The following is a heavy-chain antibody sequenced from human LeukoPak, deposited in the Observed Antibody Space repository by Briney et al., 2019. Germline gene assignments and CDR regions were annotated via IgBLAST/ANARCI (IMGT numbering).Heavy chain of an antibody. CDR2: IYDDGTI. CDR1: GFIVSSNY. J-gene: IGHJ4*02. Sequence: GGSLRLSCAASGFIVSSNYMSWVRQAPGKGLEWVSVIYDDGTIYYADSVKGRFTISRDNSRNTVFLQTNSLRAEDTAVYYCARDYAFDYWGQGTLVTVSS. CDR3: ARDYAFDY. V-gene: IGHV3-53*01. D-gene: IGHD3-16*01.